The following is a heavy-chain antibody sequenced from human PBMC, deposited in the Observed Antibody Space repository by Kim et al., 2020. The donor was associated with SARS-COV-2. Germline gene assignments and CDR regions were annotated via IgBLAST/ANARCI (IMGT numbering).Heavy chain of an antibody. J-gene: IGHJ6*02. Sequence: GGSLRLSCEASGFTFDDYTMHWVRQAPGKGLEWVSLFSWDGSTTYYADSVKGRFTISRDNSKNSLYLQMNTLRTEDTALYYCAKGGDRLFYYYGMDVWGQGTTVTVSS. V-gene: IGHV3-43*01. CDR3: AKGGDRLFYYYGMDV. D-gene: IGHD1-26*01. CDR1: GFTFDDYT. CDR2: FSWDGSTT.